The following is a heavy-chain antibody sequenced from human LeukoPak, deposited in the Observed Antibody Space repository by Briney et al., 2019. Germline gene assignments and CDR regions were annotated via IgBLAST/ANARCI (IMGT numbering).Heavy chain of an antibody. V-gene: IGHV1-69*01. Sequence: AASVKVPCKASGGTFSSYAISWLRQAPGQGLEWMGGIIPIFGTANYAQKFQGRVTITADESTSTAYMELSSLRSEDTAVYYCASCDCYSNYLFWYFDYWGQGTLVTVSS. CDR2: IIPIFGTA. D-gene: IGHD4-11*01. CDR1: GGTFSSYA. J-gene: IGHJ4*02. CDR3: ASCDCYSNYLFWYFDY.